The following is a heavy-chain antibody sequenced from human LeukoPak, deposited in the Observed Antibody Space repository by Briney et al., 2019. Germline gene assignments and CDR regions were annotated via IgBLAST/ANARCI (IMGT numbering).Heavy chain of an antibody. V-gene: IGHV4-4*08. Sequence: SETLSLTCTVSGGSISSYYWSWIRQPPGKGLEWIGCIYTSGSTNYNPSLKSRVTVSVDTSKNQFSLKLSSVTAADTAVYYCAREGLMVRGVIPKEAWGWFDPWGQGTLVTVSS. J-gene: IGHJ5*02. CDR1: GGSISSYY. CDR2: IYTSGST. D-gene: IGHD3-10*01. CDR3: AREGLMVRGVIPKEAWGWFDP.